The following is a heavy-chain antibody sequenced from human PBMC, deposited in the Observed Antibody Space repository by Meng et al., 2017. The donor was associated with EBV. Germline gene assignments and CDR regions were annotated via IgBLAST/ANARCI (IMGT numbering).Heavy chain of an antibody. CDR3: AHIIAARPFDY. CDR2: TYWDDDK. J-gene: IGHJ4*02. Sequence: QLLLNYAGPPLVPHTRASTMSRLVASFSLSTRGLGVGCMRQPPGKALEWLAITYWDDDKRYSPSLKSRLTITKDTSKNQVVLTMTNMDPVDAATYYCAHIIAARPFDYWGQGTLVTVSS. CDR1: SFSLSTRGLG. D-gene: IGHD6-6*01. V-gene: IGHV2-5*02.